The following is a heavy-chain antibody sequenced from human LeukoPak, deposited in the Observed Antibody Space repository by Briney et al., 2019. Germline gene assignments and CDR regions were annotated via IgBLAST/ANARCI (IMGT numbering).Heavy chain of an antibody. CDR1: GYTFTSYG. D-gene: IGHD2-2*01. CDR3: ARVREYQLLYDAFDI. CDR2: ISAYNGNT. V-gene: IGHV1-18*01. Sequence: ASVKVSCKASGYTFTSYGISWVRQAPGQGLEWMGWISAYNGNTNYAQKLQSRVTMTTDTSTSTAYMELRSLRSDDTAVYYCARVREYQLLYDAFDIWGQGTMVTVSS. J-gene: IGHJ3*02.